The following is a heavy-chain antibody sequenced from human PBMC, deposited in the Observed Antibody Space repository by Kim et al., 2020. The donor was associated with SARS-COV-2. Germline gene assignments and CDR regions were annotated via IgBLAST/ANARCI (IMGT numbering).Heavy chain of an antibody. J-gene: IGHJ5*01. CDR2: ISYDESSA. CDR3: ARDRGPQQPPPYWASNMFDS. Sequence: GGSLRLSCAASGFTFSSHPMHWVRQAPGKGLEWVAIISYDESSAFYTDSVKGRFTVSRDNSKNTLYLQMNSLRAEDTAVYYCARDRGPQQPPPYWASNMFDSWGQGTPVTVSS. CDR1: GFTFSSHP. V-gene: IGHV3-30*04. D-gene: IGHD3-10*01.